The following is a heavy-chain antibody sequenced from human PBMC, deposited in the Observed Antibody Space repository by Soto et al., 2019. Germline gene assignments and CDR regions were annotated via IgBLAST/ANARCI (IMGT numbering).Heavy chain of an antibody. D-gene: IGHD6-13*01. CDR3: AARLQRGVSPNFDY. CDR2: IIPILGIA. J-gene: IGHJ4*02. V-gene: IGHV1-69*02. CDR1: GGTFSSYT. Sequence: ASVKVSCKASGGTFSSYTISWVRQAPGQGLEWMGRIIPILGIANYAQKFQGRVTITADKSTSTAYMELSSLRSEDTAVYYCAARLQRGVSPNFDYWGQGTLVTVSS.